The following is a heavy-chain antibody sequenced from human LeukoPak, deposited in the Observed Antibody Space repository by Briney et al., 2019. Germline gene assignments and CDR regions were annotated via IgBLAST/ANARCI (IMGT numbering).Heavy chain of an antibody. J-gene: IGHJ3*02. Sequence: ASVKVSCKASGYTFTGYYMHWVRQAPGQGLEWMGWINPNSGGTNYAQRFQGRVTMTRDTSISTAYMELSRLRSDDTAVYYCARSGYCSGGSCYTPEHDAFDIWGQGTMVTVSS. CDR1: GYTFTGYY. D-gene: IGHD2-15*01. CDR3: ARSGYCSGGSCYTPEHDAFDI. V-gene: IGHV1-2*02. CDR2: INPNSGGT.